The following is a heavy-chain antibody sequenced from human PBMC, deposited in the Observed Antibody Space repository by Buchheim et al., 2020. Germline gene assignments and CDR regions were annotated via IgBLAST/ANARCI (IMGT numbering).Heavy chain of an antibody. CDR1: GGSISRYY. D-gene: IGHD3-10*01. CDR2: IYYTGST. V-gene: IGHV4-59*01. J-gene: IGHJ4*02. CDR3: ARHYGSGTYPLDY. Sequence: QVQLQESGPGLVKPSETLSLICTVSGGSISRYYWSWVRQPPGKGLEWIGWIYYTGSTKYNPSLKSRVTMSVDTFKNQFSLKLSSVSAADTAVYYCARHYGSGTYPLDYWGQGTL.